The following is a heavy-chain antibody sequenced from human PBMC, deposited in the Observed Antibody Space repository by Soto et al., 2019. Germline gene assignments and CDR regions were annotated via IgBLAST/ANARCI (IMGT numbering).Heavy chain of an antibody. D-gene: IGHD6-6*01. CDR1: GDSVSSNSAA. CDR3: ARDRLAARPGDYYFDY. V-gene: IGHV6-1*01. J-gene: IGHJ4*02. Sequence: SQTLSLTCAISGDSVSSNSAAWNWIRQSPSRGLEWLGRTYYRSKWYNDYAVSVKSRITINPDTSKNQFSLQLNSVTPEDTAVYYCARDRLAARPGDYYFDYWGQGTLVTVSS. CDR2: TYYRSKWYN.